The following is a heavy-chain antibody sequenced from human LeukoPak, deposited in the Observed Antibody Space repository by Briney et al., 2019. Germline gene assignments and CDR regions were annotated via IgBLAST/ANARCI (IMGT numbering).Heavy chain of an antibody. Sequence: SETLSLTCTVSGGSISSSSYYWGWIRQPPGKGLEWIGSIYYSGSTYYNPSLKSRVTISVDTSKNQFSLKLSSVTAADTAVYYCARDRWVYYYDSSGYYPTSGYFDLWGRGTLVTVSS. CDR1: GGSISSSSYY. CDR2: IYYSGST. CDR3: ARDRWVYYYDSSGYYPTSGYFDL. V-gene: IGHV4-39*07. J-gene: IGHJ2*01. D-gene: IGHD3-22*01.